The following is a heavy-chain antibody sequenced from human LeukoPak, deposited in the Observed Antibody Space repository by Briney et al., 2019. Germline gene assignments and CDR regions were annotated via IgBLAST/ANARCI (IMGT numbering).Heavy chain of an antibody. Sequence: SVKVSCKASGGTFSSYAISWVRQAPGQGLEWMGGIIPIFGTANYAQKFQGRVTITTDESTSTAYMELSSLRSEDTAVYYCARDRGYSSGWYGSRDAFDIWGQGTMVTVS. V-gene: IGHV1-69*05. CDR1: GGTFSSYA. CDR2: IIPIFGTA. CDR3: ARDRGYSSGWYGSRDAFDI. D-gene: IGHD6-19*01. J-gene: IGHJ3*02.